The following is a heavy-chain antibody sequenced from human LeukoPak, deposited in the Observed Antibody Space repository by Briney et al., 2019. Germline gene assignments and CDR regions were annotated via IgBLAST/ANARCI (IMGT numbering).Heavy chain of an antibody. D-gene: IGHD1-26*01. CDR2: INPSSGDT. J-gene: IGHJ4*02. Sequence: ASVKVPCKASAYTFTDYYVHWVRQAPGQGLEWMGRINPSSGDTNYAQNFQRRVTMTRDTSISTAYMELSRLRSDDTAVYYCATSSGYFYYWGQGTLVTVSS. V-gene: IGHV1-2*06. CDR1: AYTFTDYY. CDR3: ATSSGYFYY.